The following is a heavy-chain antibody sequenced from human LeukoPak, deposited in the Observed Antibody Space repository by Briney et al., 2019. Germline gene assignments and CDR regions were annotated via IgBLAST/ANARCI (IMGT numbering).Heavy chain of an antibody. CDR1: GYNFTTYA. CDR3: AKDHRDTNFEY. CDR2: INTNTGNP. D-gene: IGHD5-18*01. J-gene: IGHJ4*02. V-gene: IGHV7-4-1*02. Sequence: ASVTASCKASGYNFTTYAMNWVRQAPGQGLEWMGWINTNTGNPTYAQGFTGRFVFSLDTSVSTAYLQISSLKAEDTAVYYCAKDHRDTNFEYWGQGTLVTVSS.